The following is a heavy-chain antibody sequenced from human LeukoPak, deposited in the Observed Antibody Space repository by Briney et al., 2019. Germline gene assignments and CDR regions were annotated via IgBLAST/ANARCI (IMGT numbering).Heavy chain of an antibody. CDR2: IYYSGST. D-gene: IGHD6-19*01. Sequence: ASETLSLTRTVSGDSISSGGYYRSWIRQHPGKGLEWIGYIYYSGSTYYNPSRKSRVTISVDTSKNQFSLKLSSVTAADTAVYYCARGIAVAGPRGDYYYYGMDVWGKGTTVTVSS. J-gene: IGHJ6*04. CDR3: ARGIAVAGPRGDYYYYGMDV. V-gene: IGHV4-31*03. CDR1: GDSISSGGYY.